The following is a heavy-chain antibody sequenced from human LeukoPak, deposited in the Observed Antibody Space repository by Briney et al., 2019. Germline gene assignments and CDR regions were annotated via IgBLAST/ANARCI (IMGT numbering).Heavy chain of an antibody. D-gene: IGHD2-2*01. Sequence: PSQTLSLTCTVSGGSINSGSYYWAWIRQPPGKGLEWIGSVYHSGSTYYSPSLESRVTISIDTSRNKFSLKLNSVTAADTAFYFCARDGLVVPKYWGQGILVTVSS. CDR1: GGSINSGSYY. CDR2: VYHSGST. J-gene: IGHJ4*02. CDR3: ARDGLVVPKY. V-gene: IGHV4-39*07.